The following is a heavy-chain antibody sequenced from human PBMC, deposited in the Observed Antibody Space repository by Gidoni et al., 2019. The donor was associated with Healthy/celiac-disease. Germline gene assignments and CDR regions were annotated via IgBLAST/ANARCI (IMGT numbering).Heavy chain of an antibody. Sequence: EVQLVESGGGLVQPGGSLRLSCAASGFTFSSYWMSWVRQAPGKGLEWVANIKQDGSEKYYVDSVKGRFTISRDNAKNSLYLQMNSLRAEDTAVYYCARASGGFGGDYYWFDPWGQGTLVTVSS. CDR2: IKQDGSEK. J-gene: IGHJ5*02. V-gene: IGHV3-7*01. CDR1: GFTFSSYW. D-gene: IGHD2-21*02. CDR3: ARASGGFGGDYYWFDP.